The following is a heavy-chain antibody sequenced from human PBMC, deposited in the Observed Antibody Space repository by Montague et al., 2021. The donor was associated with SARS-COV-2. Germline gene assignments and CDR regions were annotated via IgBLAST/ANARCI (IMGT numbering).Heavy chain of an antibody. Sequence: SETLSLTCAVYGGSFSGYYWSWICQPPEKGLEWIGEINHSGRTNNNPSLKSRVIISVDTSKNQFSLKLSSVTAADTAVYYCARRGSSVWGVTVSDELDYWGQGVLVTVSS. CDR1: GGSFSGYY. D-gene: IGHD3-10*01. CDR3: ARRGSSVWGVTVSDELDY. J-gene: IGHJ4*02. V-gene: IGHV4-34*01. CDR2: INHSGRT.